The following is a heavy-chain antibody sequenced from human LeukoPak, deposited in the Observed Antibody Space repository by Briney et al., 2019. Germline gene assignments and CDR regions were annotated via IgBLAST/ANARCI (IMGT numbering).Heavy chain of an antibody. CDR3: ARDSFGAVSVVVAAARRDWFDP. D-gene: IGHD2-15*01. Sequence: ASVKVSCKASGGTFSSYAISWVRQAPGQGLEWMGGINPNSGGTNYAQKFQGRVTMTRDTSISTAYMELSRLRSDDTAVYYCARDSFGAVSVVVAAARRDWFDPWGQGTLVTVSS. V-gene: IGHV1-2*02. CDR2: INPNSGGT. J-gene: IGHJ5*02. CDR1: GGTFSSYA.